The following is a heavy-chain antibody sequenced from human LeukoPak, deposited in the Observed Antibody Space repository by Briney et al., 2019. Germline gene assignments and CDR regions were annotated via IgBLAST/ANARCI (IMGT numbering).Heavy chain of an antibody. Sequence: GGSLRLSCAASGFTFSSYWMHWVRQAPGKGLVWVSRINSDGSSTSYADSVKGRFTISRDNAKNTLYLQMNSLRAEDTAVYYYARGMAQVYYYYGMDVWGQGTTVTVSS. V-gene: IGHV3-74*01. CDR3: ARGMAQVYYYYGMDV. D-gene: IGHD5-24*01. J-gene: IGHJ6*02. CDR2: INSDGSST. CDR1: GFTFSSYW.